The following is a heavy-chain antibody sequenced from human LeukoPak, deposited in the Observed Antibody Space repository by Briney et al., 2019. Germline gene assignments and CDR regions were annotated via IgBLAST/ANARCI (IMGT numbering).Heavy chain of an antibody. CDR1: GYTFTSYG. CDR2: ISAYNGNT. D-gene: IGHD2-15*01. V-gene: IGHV1-18*01. Sequence: GASVKVSYKASGYTFTSYGISWVRQAPGQGLEWMGWISAYNGNTNYAQKLQGRVTMTTDTSTSTAYMELRSLRSDDTAVYYCARDPCSGGSCGLHYDMDVWGKGTTVTISS. J-gene: IGHJ6*03. CDR3: ARDPCSGGSCGLHYDMDV.